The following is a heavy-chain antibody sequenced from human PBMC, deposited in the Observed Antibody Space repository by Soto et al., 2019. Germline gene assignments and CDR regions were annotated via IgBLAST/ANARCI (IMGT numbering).Heavy chain of an antibody. J-gene: IGHJ4*02. Sequence: SETLSLTCTVSGVSMNNNYWSWIRQPPGKGLEWIGYVFYGDSTTYSPSLRSRATISVDTSKNQFSLKVNSVTAADTAVYYCASDADTGMATWGPGILVTVS. V-gene: IGHV4-59*01. CDR2: VFYGDST. CDR3: ASDADTGMAT. CDR1: GVSMNNNY. D-gene: IGHD5-18*01.